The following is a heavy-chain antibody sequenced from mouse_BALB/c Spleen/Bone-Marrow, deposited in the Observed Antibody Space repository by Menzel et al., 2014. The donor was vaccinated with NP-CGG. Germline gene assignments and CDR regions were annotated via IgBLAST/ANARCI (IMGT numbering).Heavy chain of an antibody. D-gene: IGHD2-14*01. CDR2: VDPANGNT. V-gene: IGHV14-3*02. J-gene: IGHJ2*01. Sequence: EVMLVESGAELVKPGASVKLSCTASGFNIKDTYMHWVEQRPEQGLEWIGRVDPANGNTKYDPKFQGKATITADTSSNTAYLQLSSLTSEDTAVYYCARYRLGTYFDYWGQGTTLTVSS. CDR3: ARYRLGTYFDY. CDR1: GFNIKDTY.